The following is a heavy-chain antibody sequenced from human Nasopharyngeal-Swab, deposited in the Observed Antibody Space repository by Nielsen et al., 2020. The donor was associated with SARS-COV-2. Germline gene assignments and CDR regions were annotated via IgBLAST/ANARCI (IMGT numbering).Heavy chain of an antibody. Sequence: WIRQPPGKGLEWVANIKQDRSEKYYVDSVKGRFTISRDNAKNSLYLQMNSLRAEDTAVYYCARVHRYYDFWSGYYTGSRGMDIWGQGTTVTVSS. D-gene: IGHD3-3*01. CDR2: IKQDRSEK. V-gene: IGHV3-7*01. J-gene: IGHJ6*02. CDR3: ARVHRYYDFWSGYYTGSRGMDI.